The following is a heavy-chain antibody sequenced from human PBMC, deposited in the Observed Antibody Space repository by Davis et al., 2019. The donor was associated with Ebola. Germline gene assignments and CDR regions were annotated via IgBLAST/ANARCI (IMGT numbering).Heavy chain of an antibody. V-gene: IGHV3-33*01. CDR1: EFNFGSYG. J-gene: IGHJ5*02. D-gene: IGHD2-15*01. CDR2: IWYDGSNK. CDR3: ARGYCSGGSCYSWWFDP. Sequence: GESLKISCAASEFNFGSYGMHWVRQAPGKGLEWVAVIWYDGSNKYYADSVKGRFTISRDNSKNTLYLQMNSLRAEDTAVYYCARGYCSGGSCYSWWFDPWGQGTLVTVSS.